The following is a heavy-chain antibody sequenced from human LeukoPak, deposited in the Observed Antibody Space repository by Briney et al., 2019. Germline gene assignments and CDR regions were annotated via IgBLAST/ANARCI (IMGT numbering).Heavy chain of an antibody. Sequence: PSETLSLTCTVSGVSISSYYWSWIRQPAGKGLEWIGRIYTSGSTNYNPSFKSRVSMSVDTSKNQFSLKLSSVTAADTAVYYCARGRYSYGSPDDAFDIWGQGTMVTVSS. J-gene: IGHJ3*02. D-gene: IGHD5-18*01. V-gene: IGHV4-4*07. CDR3: ARGRYSYGSPDDAFDI. CDR2: IYTSGST. CDR1: GVSISSYY.